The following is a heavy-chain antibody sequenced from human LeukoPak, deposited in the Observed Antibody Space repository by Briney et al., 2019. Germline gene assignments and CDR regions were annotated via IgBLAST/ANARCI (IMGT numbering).Heavy chain of an antibody. D-gene: IGHD5-18*01. CDR3: ARGRGYSYGYRKFSSYYFDY. CDR2: INHSGST. V-gene: IGHV4-34*01. Sequence: SETLSLTCAVYGGSFSGYYWSWLRQPPGKGLEWIGEINHSGSTNYNPSLKSRVTISVDTSKNQFSLKLSSVTAADTAVYYCARGRGYSYGYRKFSSYYFDYWGQGTLVTVSS. CDR1: GGSFSGYY. J-gene: IGHJ4*02.